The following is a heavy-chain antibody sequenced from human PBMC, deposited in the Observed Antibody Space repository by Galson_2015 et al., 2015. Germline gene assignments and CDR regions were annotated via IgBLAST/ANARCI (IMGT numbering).Heavy chain of an antibody. J-gene: IGHJ3*01. CDR2: ISYAGSNK. Sequence: SLRLSCAASGFTFSSYAMNWVRQAPGKGLEWVAVISYAGSNKYYADSVKDRFTISRDNSKNTLYLQMNSLTAEDTAVYYCAKETTTNSPGCFDLWGQGTMVTVSS. D-gene: IGHD1/OR15-1a*01. CDR3: AKETTTNSPGCFDL. V-gene: IGHV3-30*04. CDR1: GFTFSSYA.